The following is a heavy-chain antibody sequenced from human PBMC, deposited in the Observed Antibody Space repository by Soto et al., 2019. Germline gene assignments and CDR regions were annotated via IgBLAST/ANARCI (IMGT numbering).Heavy chain of an antibody. D-gene: IGHD3-16*02. V-gene: IGHV3-23*01. J-gene: IGHJ4*02. CDR2: ISGSGGST. CDR3: AKGGSLNDYIWGSYHY. Sequence: LRLSCAASGFTFSSYAMSWVRQAPGKGLEWVSAISGSGGSTYYADSVKGRFTISRDNSKNTLYLQMNSLRAEDTAVYYCAKGGSLNDYIWGSYHYWGQGTLVTVSS. CDR1: GFTFSSYA.